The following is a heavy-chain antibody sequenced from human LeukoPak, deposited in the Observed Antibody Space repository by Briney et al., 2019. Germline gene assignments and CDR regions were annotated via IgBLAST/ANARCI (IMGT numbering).Heavy chain of an antibody. Sequence: ASVKVSCKASGYTFTGYYMHWVRQAPGQGLEWMGWINPNSGGTNYAQKFQGRVTMTRDTSISTAYMELSSLRSEDTAVYYCARYSPSSPHYDFWSGYDYWGQGSLVTVSS. CDR3: ARYSPSSPHYDFWSGYDY. CDR2: INPNSGGT. V-gene: IGHV1-2*02. D-gene: IGHD3-3*01. J-gene: IGHJ4*02. CDR1: GYTFTGYY.